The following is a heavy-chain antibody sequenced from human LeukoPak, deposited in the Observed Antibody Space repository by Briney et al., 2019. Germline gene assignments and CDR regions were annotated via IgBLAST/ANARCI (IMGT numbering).Heavy chain of an antibody. J-gene: IGHJ5*02. CDR2: IYWNEDK. CDR3: AHTGPPRERSWFDP. D-gene: IGHD5-24*01. V-gene: IGHV2-5*01. CDR1: GFSLSTNGVG. Sequence: SGPTLVNPTQTLTLTCTFSGFSLSTNGVGVGWIRQPPGKALECLAFIYWNEDKRYSPSLKSRLFITKDTSRNQVVLTMTNMDPVDTATYYCAHTGPPRERSWFDPWGQGTLVIVSS.